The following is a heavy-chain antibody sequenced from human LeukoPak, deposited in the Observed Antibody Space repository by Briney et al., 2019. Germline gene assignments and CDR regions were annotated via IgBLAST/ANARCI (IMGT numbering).Heavy chain of an antibody. CDR2: IIPIFGTA. J-gene: IGHJ2*01. Sequence: SVKVSCKASGGTFSSYAISWVRQAPGQGLEWMGGIIPIFGTANYAQKFQDRVTMTRDTSISTAYMELSNLKSDDTAVYYCARPLTTSGWYFDLWGRGTLVTVSS. V-gene: IGHV1-69*05. CDR3: ARPLTTSGWYFDL. D-gene: IGHD1-14*01. CDR1: GGTFSSYA.